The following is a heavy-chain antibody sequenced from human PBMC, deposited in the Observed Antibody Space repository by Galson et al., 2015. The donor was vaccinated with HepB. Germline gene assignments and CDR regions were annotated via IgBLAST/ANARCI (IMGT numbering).Heavy chain of an antibody. J-gene: IGHJ1*01. Sequence: SLRLSCAASGFTFSSYAMSWVRQAPGKGLEWVSAISGSGGSTYYADSVKGRFTISRDNSKNTLYLQMNSLRAEDTAVYYCAKTGWYWLAYFQHWGQGTLVTVSS. CDR2: ISGSGGST. CDR1: GFTFSSYA. V-gene: IGHV3-23*01. D-gene: IGHD6-19*01. CDR3: AKTGWYWLAYFQH.